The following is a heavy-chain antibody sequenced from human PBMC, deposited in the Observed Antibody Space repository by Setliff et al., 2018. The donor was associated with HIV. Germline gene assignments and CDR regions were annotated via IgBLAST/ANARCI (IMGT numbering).Heavy chain of an antibody. J-gene: IGHJ5*02. CDR2: IYNSAST. V-gene: IGHV4-59*12. CDR3: ARDRHSSGLGSYGP. CDR1: GDSISTDY. D-gene: IGHD3-10*01. Sequence: SETLSLTCTVSGDSISTDYWTWIRQPPGKRLEWIGYIYNSASTSYNPSLKSRVTISVDTSKNQFSLKLTSVTAADTAVYYCARDRHSSGLGSYGPWGPGTLVTVSS.